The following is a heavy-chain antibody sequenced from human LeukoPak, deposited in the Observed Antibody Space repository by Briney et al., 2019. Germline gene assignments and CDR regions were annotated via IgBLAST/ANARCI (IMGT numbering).Heavy chain of an antibody. CDR2: ISSSSSTI. V-gene: IGHV3-48*01. CDR3: ARDDKIAAASAFDI. D-gene: IGHD6-13*01. J-gene: IGHJ3*02. Sequence: GGSLRLSCAASGFTFSSYSMNWVRQAPGKGLEWVSYISSSSSTIYYADSVKGRFTISRDNAKNSLYLQMNSLRAEDTAVYYCARDDKIAAASAFDIWGQGTMVTVSS. CDR1: GFTFSSYS.